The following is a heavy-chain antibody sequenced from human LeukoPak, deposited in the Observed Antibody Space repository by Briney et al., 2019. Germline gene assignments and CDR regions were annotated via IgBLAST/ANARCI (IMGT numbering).Heavy chain of an antibody. Sequence: GGSLRLSCAASGFTFSSYAMTWVRQSPEKGLEWVSTFSDSGGSTYYADFVKGRFTISRDNSKKTLYLQMSSLRVEDTAVYYCAKGIYSGSYYRGLDYWGQGTLVTVSS. V-gene: IGHV3-23*01. CDR1: GFTFSSYA. CDR2: FSDSGGST. J-gene: IGHJ4*02. CDR3: AKGIYSGSYYRGLDY. D-gene: IGHD1-26*01.